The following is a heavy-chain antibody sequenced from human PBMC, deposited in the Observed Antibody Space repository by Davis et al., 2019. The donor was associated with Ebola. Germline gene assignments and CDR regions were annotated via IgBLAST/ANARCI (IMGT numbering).Heavy chain of an antibody. D-gene: IGHD3-3*01. Sequence: ASVKVSCKASGYTFTSYDINWVRQATGQGLEWMGWMNPNSGNTGYAQKFQGRVTMTRNTSISTAYMELSSLRSEDTAVYYCARVPYDFWSGYLDYWGQGTLVTVSS. CDR1: GYTFTSYD. J-gene: IGHJ4*02. V-gene: IGHV1-8*01. CDR2: MNPNSGNT. CDR3: ARVPYDFWSGYLDY.